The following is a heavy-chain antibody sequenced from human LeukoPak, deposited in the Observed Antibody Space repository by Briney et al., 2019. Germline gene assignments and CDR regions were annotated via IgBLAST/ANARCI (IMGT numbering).Heavy chain of an antibody. Sequence: ASVKVSCKASGYTFTGYYMHWVRQAPGQGLEWMGWINPNSGGTNYAQKFQGRVTMTRDTSITTAYMELSRLRSDDTAVYYCARKGLRLNWFDPWGQGTLVTVSS. V-gene: IGHV1-2*02. CDR2: INPNSGGT. CDR1: GYTFTGYY. CDR3: ARKGLRLNWFDP. J-gene: IGHJ5*02.